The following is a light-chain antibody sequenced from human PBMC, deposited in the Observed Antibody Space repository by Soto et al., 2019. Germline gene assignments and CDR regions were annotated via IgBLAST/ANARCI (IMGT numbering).Light chain of an antibody. Sequence: DIQMTQSPSTLSASVGDRVTITCRASQSISTWLAWYQHKSGRAPRLLISDASSLQTGVPSRFSGSGSGTEFTLTINGLQPEDFATYYCQQTYTLPRTFAQGTKVDIK. CDR2: DAS. CDR3: QQTYTLPRT. V-gene: IGKV1-5*01. CDR1: QSISTW. J-gene: IGKJ1*01.